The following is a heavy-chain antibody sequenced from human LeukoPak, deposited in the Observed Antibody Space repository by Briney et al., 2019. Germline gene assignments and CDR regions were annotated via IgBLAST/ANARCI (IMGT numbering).Heavy chain of an antibody. D-gene: IGHD3-22*01. CDR2: ISGRGSST. V-gene: IGHV3-23*01. CDR1: GFTFSSFA. J-gene: IGHJ4*02. CDR3: AKGSSYFDGSGYYYFDY. Sequence: GASLRLSCAASGFTFSSFALTWVRQAPGKGLEWVSVISGRGSSTFYADSVKGRFTISRDNSKNTLYLQMNSLRAEDTAVYYCAKGSSYFDGSGYYYFDYWGREPWSPSPQ.